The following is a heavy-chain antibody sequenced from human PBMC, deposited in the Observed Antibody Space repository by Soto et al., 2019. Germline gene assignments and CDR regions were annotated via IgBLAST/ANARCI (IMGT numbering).Heavy chain of an antibody. D-gene: IGHD2-2*01. CDR2: IYYSGST. Sequence: SETLSLTCTVSGGSISSYYWSWIRQPPGKGLEWIGYIYYSGSTNYNPSLKSRVTISVDTSKNQFSLKLSSVTAADTAVYYCARGPYCSSTSCSNYYYYMDVWGKGTTVTVSS. J-gene: IGHJ6*03. CDR3: ARGPYCSSTSCSNYYYYMDV. CDR1: GGSISSYY. V-gene: IGHV4-59*01.